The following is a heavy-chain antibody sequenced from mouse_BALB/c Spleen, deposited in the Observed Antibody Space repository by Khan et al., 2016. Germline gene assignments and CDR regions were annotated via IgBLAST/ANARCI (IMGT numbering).Heavy chain of an antibody. CDR3: ARSYSGFDY. D-gene: IGHD2-10*01. V-gene: IGHV1S135*01. Sequence: VQLQQSGPELEKPGASVKISCKASGYSFTGYNLNWVKQTSGESLEWIGYIDPYYGDTTYNQKFKDKATLTVDKSSSTAYMQLKSLTSEDSAVYYCARSYSGFDYWGQGTTLTVSS. J-gene: IGHJ2*01. CDR2: IDPYYGDT. CDR1: GYSFTGYN.